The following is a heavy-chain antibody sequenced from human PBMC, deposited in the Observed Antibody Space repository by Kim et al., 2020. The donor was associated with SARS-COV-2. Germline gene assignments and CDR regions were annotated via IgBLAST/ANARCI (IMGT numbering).Heavy chain of an antibody. V-gene: IGHV3-33*01. D-gene: IGHD3-9*01. CDR2: IWYDGSNK. CDR1: GFTFSSYG. Sequence: GGSLRLSCAASGFTFSSYGMHWVRQAPGKGLEWVAVIWYDGSNKYYADSVKGRFTISRDNSKNTLYLQMNSLRAEDTAVYYCARDGLGGSDWLTYYFDYWGQGTLVTVSS. J-gene: IGHJ4*02. CDR3: ARDGLGGSDWLTYYFDY.